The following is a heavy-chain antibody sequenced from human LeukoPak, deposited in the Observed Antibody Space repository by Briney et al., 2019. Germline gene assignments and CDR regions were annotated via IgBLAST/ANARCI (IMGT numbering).Heavy chain of an antibody. CDR3: ARRRMVRGVILPNWFDP. CDR2: INHSGST. D-gene: IGHD3-10*01. CDR1: GGSFSGYY. Sequence: SETLSLTCAVYGGSFSGYYWSRIRQPPGKGLEWIGEINHSGSTNYNPSLKSRVTISVDTSKNQFSLKLSSVTAADTAVYHCARRRMVRGVILPNWFDPWGQGTLVTVSS. J-gene: IGHJ5*02. V-gene: IGHV4-34*01.